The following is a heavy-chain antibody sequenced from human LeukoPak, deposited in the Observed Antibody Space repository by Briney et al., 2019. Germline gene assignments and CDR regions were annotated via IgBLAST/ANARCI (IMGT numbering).Heavy chain of an antibody. J-gene: IGHJ4*02. CDR1: GGTFSSYA. D-gene: IGHD3-22*01. CDR3: ARALDLDYYDSSGFNY. CDR2: IIPIFGTA. Sequence: SVKVSCKASGGTFSSYAISWVRQAPGQGLEWMGGIIPIFGTANYAQKFQGRVTITTDESTSTAYMELSSLRSEDTAVYYCARALDLDYYDSSGFNYWGQGTLVTVSS. V-gene: IGHV1-69*05.